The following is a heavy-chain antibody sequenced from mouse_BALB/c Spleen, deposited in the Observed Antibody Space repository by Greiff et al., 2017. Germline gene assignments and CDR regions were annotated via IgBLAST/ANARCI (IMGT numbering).Heavy chain of an antibody. Sequence: VQLQQPGAELVKPGAPVKLSCKASGYTFTSYWMNWVKQRPGRGLEWIGRIDPSDSETHYNQKFKDKATLTVDKSSSTAYIQLSSLTSEDSAVYYCAREATMITFAYWGQGTLVTVSA. V-gene: IGHV1-69*02. D-gene: IGHD2-4*01. CDR1: GYTFTSYW. CDR2: IDPSDSET. J-gene: IGHJ3*01. CDR3: AREATMITFAY.